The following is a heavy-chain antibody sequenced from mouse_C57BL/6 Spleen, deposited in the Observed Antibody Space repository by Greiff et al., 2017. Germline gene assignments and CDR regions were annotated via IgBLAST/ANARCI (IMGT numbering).Heavy chain of an antibody. D-gene: IGHD2-2*01. CDR3: AREKAMVTATDEGDS. J-gene: IGHJ2*01. V-gene: IGHV14-3*01. CDR2: IDPANGNT. Sequence: EVQLQQSVAELVRPGASVKLSCTASGFHIKNTYMHWVKQRPEQGLEWIGRIDPANGNTKYAPKFQGKAPITADTSSKTAYLQLHSLTSEDTAIYYCAREKAMVTATDEGDSWGQGTTLTVSS. CDR1: GFHIKNTY.